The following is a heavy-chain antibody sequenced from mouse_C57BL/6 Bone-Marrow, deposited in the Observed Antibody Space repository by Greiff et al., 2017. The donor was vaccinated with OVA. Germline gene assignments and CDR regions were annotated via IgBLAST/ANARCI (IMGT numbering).Heavy chain of an antibody. D-gene: IGHD1-1*01. CDR2: IYPGDGDT. V-gene: IGHV1-82*01. Sequence: VKLMESGPELVKPGASVKISCKASGYAFSSSWMNWVKQRPGKGLEWIGRIYPGDGDTNYNGKFKGKATLTADKSSSTAYMQLSSLTSEDSAVYFCAPITTVVPYWFDYWGQGTTLTVSS. J-gene: IGHJ2*01. CDR3: APITTVVPYWFDY. CDR1: GYAFSSSW.